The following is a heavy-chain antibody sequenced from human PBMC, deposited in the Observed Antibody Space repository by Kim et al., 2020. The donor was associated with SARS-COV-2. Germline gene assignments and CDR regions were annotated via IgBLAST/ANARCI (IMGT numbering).Heavy chain of an antibody. J-gene: IGHJ5*02. CDR2: ISYDGSNK. D-gene: IGHD3-10*01. V-gene: IGHV3-30*04. CDR1: GFTFSSYA. Sequence: GGSLRLSCAASGFTFSSYAMHWVRQAPGKGLEWVAVISYDGSNKYYADSVKGRFTISRDNSKNTLYLQMNSLRAEDTAVYYCARELEITMVRGVPSFDPWGQGTLVTVSS. CDR3: ARELEITMVRGVPSFDP.